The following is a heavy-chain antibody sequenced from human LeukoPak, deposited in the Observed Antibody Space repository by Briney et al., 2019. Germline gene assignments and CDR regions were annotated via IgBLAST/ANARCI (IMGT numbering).Heavy chain of an antibody. CDR2: VYYSGST. D-gene: IGHD1-26*01. Sequence: SETLSLTCTVSGGSISSYYWSWIRQPPGKGLEWIGYVYYSGSTNYNPSLKSRVTISVDTSKNQFSLKLSSVTAADTAVYYCARQPISGSYWGYFDYWGQGTLVTVSS. CDR1: GGSISSYY. CDR3: ARQPISGSYWGYFDY. J-gene: IGHJ4*02. V-gene: IGHV4-59*08.